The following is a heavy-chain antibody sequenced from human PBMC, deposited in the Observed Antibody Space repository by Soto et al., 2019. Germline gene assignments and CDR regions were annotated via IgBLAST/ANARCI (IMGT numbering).Heavy chain of an antibody. J-gene: IGHJ4*02. D-gene: IGHD1-26*01. CDR3: AKLSGSYPFDY. Sequence: QVQLVESGGGVVQPGRSLRLSCAASGFTFSSYGMHWVRQAPGKGLEWVAVISYDGSNKYYADSVKGRFTISRDNSKNTLYLQMNSLRAEDTAVYYCAKLSGSYPFDYWGQGTLVTVSS. CDR1: GFTFSSYG. V-gene: IGHV3-30*18. CDR2: ISYDGSNK.